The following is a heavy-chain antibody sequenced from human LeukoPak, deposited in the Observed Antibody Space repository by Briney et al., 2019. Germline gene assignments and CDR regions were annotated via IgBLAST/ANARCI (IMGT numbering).Heavy chain of an antibody. CDR1: GFTFSSYW. CDR3: AKGGVKSWFDP. J-gene: IGHJ5*02. D-gene: IGHD3-16*01. V-gene: IGHV3-23*01. CDR2: ISGSGGST. Sequence: GGSLRLSCAASGFTFSSYWMSRVRQAPGKGLEWVSAISGSGGSTYYADSVKGRFTISRDNSKNTLYLQMNSLRAEDTAVYYCAKGGVKSWFDPWGQGTLVTVSS.